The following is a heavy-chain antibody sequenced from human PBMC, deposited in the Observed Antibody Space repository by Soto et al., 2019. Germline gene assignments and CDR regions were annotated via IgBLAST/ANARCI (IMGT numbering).Heavy chain of an antibody. J-gene: IGHJ4*02. Sequence: PGGSLRLSCAASGFVFSNHAMFWFRQAPGRGLEWVSTIYAAGGSKYYAGSVKGRFTVSRDNSRDTLFLQMDSLRVEDTAIYFCARDLIRGNGDEDSDYWGQGTLVTVSS. CDR2: IYAAGGSK. CDR1: GFVFSNHA. CDR3: ARDLIRGNGDEDSDY. V-gene: IGHV3-23*01. D-gene: IGHD3-10*01.